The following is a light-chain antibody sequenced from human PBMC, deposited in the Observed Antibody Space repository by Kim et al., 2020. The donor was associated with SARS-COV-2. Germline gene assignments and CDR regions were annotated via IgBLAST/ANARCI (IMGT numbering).Light chain of an antibody. V-gene: IGLV3-19*01. CDR1: SRRRYY. J-gene: IGLJ2*01. Sequence: VALGQTVRITCQGDSRRRYYASWYQKKPGQAPVLVIYGKNTRPSGIPDRFSGSSSGNTASLTITGAQAEEEADYYCKSRDSSGKVVFGGGTQLTVL. CDR3: KSRDSSGKVV. CDR2: GKN.